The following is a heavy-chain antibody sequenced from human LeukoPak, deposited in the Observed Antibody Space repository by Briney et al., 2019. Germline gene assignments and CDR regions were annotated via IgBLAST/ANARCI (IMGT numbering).Heavy chain of an antibody. J-gene: IGHJ4*03. CDR3: AADAFVYRSGWYEDY. V-gene: IGHV4-59*01. D-gene: IGHD6-19*01. CDR1: GGSISSYY. Sequence: SETLSLTCTVSGGSISSYYWSWIRQPPGKGLEWIGYIYYSGSTNYNPSLKSRVTISVDTSKNQFSLKLSSVTAADTAVYYCAADAFVYRSGWYEDYWGQGTTVTVSS. CDR2: IYYSGST.